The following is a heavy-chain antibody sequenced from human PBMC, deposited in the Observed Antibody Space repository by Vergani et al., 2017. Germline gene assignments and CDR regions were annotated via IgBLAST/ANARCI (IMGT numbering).Heavy chain of an antibody. V-gene: IGHV3-23*01. CDR1: GFTFSSYA. D-gene: IGHD4-17*01. Sequence: EVQLLESGGGLVQPGGSLRLSCAASGFTFSSYAMSWVRQAPGKGLEWVSAISGSGGSTYYADSVKGRFTISRDNSKNTLELQMNSLRAEDTAVYYCAKPTEWGMTTVTTTFDYWGQGTLVTVSS. CDR2: ISGSGGST. J-gene: IGHJ4*02. CDR3: AKPTEWGMTTVTTTFDY.